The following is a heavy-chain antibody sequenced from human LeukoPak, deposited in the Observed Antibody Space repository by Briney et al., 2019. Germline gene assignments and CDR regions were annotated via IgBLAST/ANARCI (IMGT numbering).Heavy chain of an antibody. CDR3: AREELSVVATTMGWFDP. D-gene: IGHD1-26*01. J-gene: IGHJ5*02. V-gene: IGHV3-30*04. Sequence: GGSLRLSYAASGFTFSSYAMHWVRQAPGKGLEWVAVISYDGSNKYYADSVKGRFTISRDNSKNTLYLQMNSLRAEDTAVYYCAREELSVVATTMGWFDPWGQGALVTVSS. CDR2: ISYDGSNK. CDR1: GFTFSSYA.